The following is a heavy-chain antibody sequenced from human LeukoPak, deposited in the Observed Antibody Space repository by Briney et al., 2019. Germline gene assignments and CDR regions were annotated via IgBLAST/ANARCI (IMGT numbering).Heavy chain of an antibody. V-gene: IGHV4-39*01. J-gene: IGHJ1*01. CDR2: IYHSGRT. CDR3: ARRRYYDGSGYLE. Sequence: SETLSLTCSVSGDSVSRSDSYWDWVRQPPGKGLEWIGTIYHSGRTYYSPSLKSRVTMSVDPSNSQFSLNLRSVTAADTAVYYCARRRYYDGSGYLEWGQGTLLSVSS. D-gene: IGHD3-22*01. CDR1: GDSVSRSDSY.